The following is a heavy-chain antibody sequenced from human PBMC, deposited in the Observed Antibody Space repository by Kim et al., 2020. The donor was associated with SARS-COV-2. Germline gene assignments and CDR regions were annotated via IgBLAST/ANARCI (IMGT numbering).Heavy chain of an antibody. CDR3: ARDGGQLWLLYYFDY. V-gene: IGHV4-38-2*02. D-gene: IGHD5-18*01. J-gene: IGHJ4*01. Sequence: SETLSLTCTVSGYSISSGYYWGWIRQPPGKGLEWIGSIYHSGSTYYNPSLKSRVTISVDTSKNQFSLKLSSVTAADTAVYYCARDGGQLWLLYYFDYWG. CDR2: IYHSGST. CDR1: GYSISSGYY.